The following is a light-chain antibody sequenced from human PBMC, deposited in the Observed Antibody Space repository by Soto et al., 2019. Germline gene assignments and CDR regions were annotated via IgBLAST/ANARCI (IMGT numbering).Light chain of an antibody. CDR3: YSSAFNLTV. J-gene: IGLJ1*01. CDR1: VLAKKY. Sequence: SSELPQPSSVSVSTGQTARVTCSGDVLAKKYARWFQQKPGQAPVLVIYKDSERPSGIPERFSGSSSGTTVTLTICGAQVEDDADYYCYSSAFNLTVFGTGTKGTVL. CDR2: KDS. V-gene: IGLV3-27*01.